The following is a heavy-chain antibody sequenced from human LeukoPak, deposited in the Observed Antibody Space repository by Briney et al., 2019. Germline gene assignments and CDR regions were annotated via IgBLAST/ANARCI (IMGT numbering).Heavy chain of an antibody. Sequence: SETLSLMCAVSGGSISSYSWSWIRQPAGKGLEWIGYIYTSGSTNYNPSLKSRVTMPADTSKNQLSLRLSSVTAADTAVYYCARSRYSSAWYAFDIWGQGTMVTVSS. V-gene: IGHV4-4*07. CDR3: ARSRYSSAWYAFDI. D-gene: IGHD6-19*01. CDR2: IYTSGST. J-gene: IGHJ3*02. CDR1: GGSISSYS.